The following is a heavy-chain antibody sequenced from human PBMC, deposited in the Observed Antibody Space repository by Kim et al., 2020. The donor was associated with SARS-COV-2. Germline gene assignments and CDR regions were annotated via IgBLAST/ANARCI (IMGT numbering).Heavy chain of an antibody. CDR3: ASTYCSSTSCYDPHYYYYYGMDV. Sequence: ASVKVSCKASGYTFTGYYMHWVRQAPGQGLEWMGWINPNSGGTNYAQKFQGRVTMTRDTSISTAYMELSRLRSDDTAVYYCASTYCSSTSCYDPHYYYYYGMDVWGQGTTVTVSS. CDR1: GYTFTGYY. V-gene: IGHV1-2*02. D-gene: IGHD2-2*01. J-gene: IGHJ6*02. CDR2: INPNSGGT.